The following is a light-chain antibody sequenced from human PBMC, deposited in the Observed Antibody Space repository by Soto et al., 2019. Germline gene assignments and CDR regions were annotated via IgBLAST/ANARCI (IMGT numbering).Light chain of an antibody. V-gene: IGKV3-15*01. Sequence: IVMTQSPGTLSVSPGERVIFSCRASQSVSGNLAWYQQKPGQTPRLLIYGASTRATGIPDRFSGSGSGTEFTLTISSLQSEDFADYYCQQYQNWPLITFGQGTRLEIK. CDR2: GAS. J-gene: IGKJ5*01. CDR1: QSVSGN. CDR3: QQYQNWPLIT.